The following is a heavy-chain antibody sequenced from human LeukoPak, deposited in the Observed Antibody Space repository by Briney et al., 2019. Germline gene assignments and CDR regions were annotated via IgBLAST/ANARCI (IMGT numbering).Heavy chain of an antibody. J-gene: IGHJ2*01. CDR2: FDPEDGET. CDR3: ASQQWTTGLGWYFDL. D-gene: IGHD6-19*01. V-gene: IGHV1-24*01. CDR1: GYTLTELS. Sequence: ASVKVSCKVSGYTLTELSMHWVRQAPGKGLEWMGGFDPEDGETIYAQKFQGRVTMTRDTSTSTVYMELSSLRSEDTAVYYCASQQWTTGLGWYFDLWGRGTLVTVSS.